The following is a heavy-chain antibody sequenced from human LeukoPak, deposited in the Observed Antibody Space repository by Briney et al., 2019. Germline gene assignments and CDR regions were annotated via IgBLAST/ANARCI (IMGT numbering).Heavy chain of an antibody. J-gene: IGHJ4*02. CDR1: GFTFSNYG. CDR2: IRYDGSNK. V-gene: IGHV3-30*02. D-gene: IGHD2-2*01. Sequence: GGSLRLSCAASGFTFSNYGMHWVRQAPGKGLEWVAFIRYDGSNKYYADSVKGRLTISRDNSKNTLYLQMNSLRAEDTAVYYCAKAGVVVPGAYFDYWGQGTLVSVSS. CDR3: AKAGVVVPGAYFDY.